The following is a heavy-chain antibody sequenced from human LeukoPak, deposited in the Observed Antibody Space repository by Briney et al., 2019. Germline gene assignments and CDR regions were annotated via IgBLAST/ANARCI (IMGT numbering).Heavy chain of an antibody. J-gene: IGHJ4*02. Sequence: GGSLRLSCAASGFTFSSYAMSWVRQTPGKGLEWVTSISNSGRNTYYADSVKGRFTISRDNSENTLYLQVSSLRAEDTAVYYCAKRDRPCSGDCSAPYYFDYWGQGTLVTVSS. D-gene: IGHD2-21*02. CDR3: AKRDRPCSGDCSAPYYFDY. CDR1: GFTFSSYA. V-gene: IGHV3-23*01. CDR2: ISNSGRNT.